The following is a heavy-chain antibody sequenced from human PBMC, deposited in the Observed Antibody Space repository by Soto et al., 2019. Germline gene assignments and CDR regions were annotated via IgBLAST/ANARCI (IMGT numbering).Heavy chain of an antibody. CDR3: GRHKPPPAVPPRYYYLEF. CDR1: GYSFTSYW. V-gene: IGHV5-51*01. D-gene: IGHD6-19*01. Sequence: GESLKISCKGSGYSFTSYWVGWVRQMPGKGLEWMGIIYPGDSDTRYSPSFQGQVTISADKVLRTPYLQWSSLKASDTAMYYFGRHKPPPAVPPRYYYLEFWGKGTTAPVS. CDR2: IYPGDSDT. J-gene: IGHJ6*03.